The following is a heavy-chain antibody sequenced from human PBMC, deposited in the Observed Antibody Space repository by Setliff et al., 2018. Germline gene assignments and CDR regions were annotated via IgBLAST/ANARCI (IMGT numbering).Heavy chain of an antibody. CDR2: IDWDDDK. CDR1: GFSLNTSGMR. Sequence: SGPTLVNPTQTLTLTCTFSGFSLNTSGMRVSWIRQPPGKALEWLARIDWDDDKFYSTSLKTRLTISKDTSKKQVVLTMTNMDPVDTATYYCARISASSSHFDYRGPGTLVTVSS. J-gene: IGHJ4*02. V-gene: IGHV2-70*04. D-gene: IGHD6-13*01. CDR3: ARISASSSHFDY.